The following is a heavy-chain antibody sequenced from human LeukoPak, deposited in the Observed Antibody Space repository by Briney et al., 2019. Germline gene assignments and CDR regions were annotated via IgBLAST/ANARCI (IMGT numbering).Heavy chain of an antibody. Sequence: GGSLRLSCAASGFTFSSYSMNWVRQAPGEGLELVSSISSSSSYIYYADSVKGRFTISRDNAKNSLYLQMNSLRAEDTAVYYCARFGIGHYGDSHFDYWGQGTLVTVSS. V-gene: IGHV3-21*01. D-gene: IGHD4-17*01. CDR2: ISSSSSYI. CDR3: ARFGIGHYGDSHFDY. J-gene: IGHJ4*02. CDR1: GFTFSSYS.